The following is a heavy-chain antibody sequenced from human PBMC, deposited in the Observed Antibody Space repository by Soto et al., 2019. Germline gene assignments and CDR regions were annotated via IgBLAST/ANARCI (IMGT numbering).Heavy chain of an antibody. CDR1: GGTFSSYA. J-gene: IGHJ1*01. CDR2: IIPIFGTA. Sequence: SVKVSCKASGGTFSSYAISWVRQAPGQGLEWMGGIIPIFGTANYARKFQGRVTITADESTSTAYMELSSLRSEDTAVYYCASRGWVTPTTPEAQHGGQATLVTVPS. V-gene: IGHV1-69*13. CDR3: ASRGWVTPTTPEAQH. D-gene: IGHD2-21*02.